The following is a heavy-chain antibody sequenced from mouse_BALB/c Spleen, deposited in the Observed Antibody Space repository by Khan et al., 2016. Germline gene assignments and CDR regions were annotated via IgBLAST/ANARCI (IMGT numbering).Heavy chain of an antibody. CDR1: GFDFSRYW. D-gene: IGHD2-1*01. CDR3: GRGNYEPGSLDY. J-gene: IGHJ2*01. V-gene: IGHV4-1*02. Sequence: EVKLLESGGGLVQPGGSLKLSCAASGFDFSRYWMSWVRQAPGKGLEWIGVINPDTITIDYASSLKDKFIISRDNAKNTLYLKMSKVRSEDTALYYCGRGNYEPGSLDYWGQGTTHTGSS. CDR2: INPDTITI.